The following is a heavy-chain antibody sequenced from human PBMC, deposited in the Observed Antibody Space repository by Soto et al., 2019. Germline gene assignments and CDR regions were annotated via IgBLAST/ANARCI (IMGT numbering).Heavy chain of an antibody. CDR3: ARAKEGSSSWYRGAGYYYGMDV. J-gene: IGHJ6*02. CDR2: IYYSGST. CDR1: AGSLSSYY. D-gene: IGHD6-13*01. Sequence: LSLTCTVSAGSLSSYYWSWIRQPPGKGLEWIGYIYYSGSTNYNPSLKSRVTISVDTSKNQFSLKLSSVTAADTAVYYCARAKEGSSSWYRGAGYYYGMDVWGQGTTVTVSS. V-gene: IGHV4-59*01.